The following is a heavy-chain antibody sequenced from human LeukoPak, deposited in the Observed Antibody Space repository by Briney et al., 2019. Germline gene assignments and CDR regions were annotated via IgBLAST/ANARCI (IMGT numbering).Heavy chain of an antibody. J-gene: IGHJ6*02. CDR1: GYTFISYA. Sequence: GASVKVSCKASGYTFISYAMHWVRQAPGQRLEWMGWINAGNGNTKYSQKFQGRVTITRDTSTSTAYMELSSLRSEDTAVYYCARDYSAAGTIRSGMDVWGQGTTVTVSS. CDR3: ARDYSAAGTIRSGMDV. D-gene: IGHD6-13*01. V-gene: IGHV1-3*01. CDR2: INAGNGNT.